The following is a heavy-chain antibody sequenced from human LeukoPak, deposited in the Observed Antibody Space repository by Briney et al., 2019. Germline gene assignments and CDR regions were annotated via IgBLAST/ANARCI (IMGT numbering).Heavy chain of an antibody. J-gene: IGHJ4*02. V-gene: IGHV3-30-3*02. CDR3: AKNPYSSGAGGEFDY. Sequence: GRSLRLSCAASGFTFSSYAMHWVRQAPGKGLEWVAVISYDGSNKYYADSVKGRFTISRDNSKNTLYLQMNSLRAEDTAVYYCAKNPYSSGAGGEFDYWGQGTLVTVSS. CDR1: GFTFSSYA. D-gene: IGHD6-25*01. CDR2: ISYDGSNK.